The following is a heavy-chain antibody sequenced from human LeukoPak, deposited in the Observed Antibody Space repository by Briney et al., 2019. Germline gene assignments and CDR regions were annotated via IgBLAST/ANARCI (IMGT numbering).Heavy chain of an antibody. CDR2: IWYDGSNK. CDR3: ARDQYSVGYSSSWYGYYFDY. D-gene: IGHD6-13*01. CDR1: GFTFSSYG. V-gene: IGHV3-33*01. Sequence: GGSLRLSCAASGFTFSSYGMHWVRQAPGKGLEWVAVIWYDGSNKYYADSVKGRFTISRDNSKNTLYLQMNSLRAEDTAVYYCARDQYSVGYSSSWYGYYFDYWGQETLVTVSS. J-gene: IGHJ4*02.